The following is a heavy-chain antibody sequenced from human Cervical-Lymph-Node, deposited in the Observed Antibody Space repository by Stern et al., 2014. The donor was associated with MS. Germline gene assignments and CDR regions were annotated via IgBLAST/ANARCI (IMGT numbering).Heavy chain of an antibody. CDR3: STEKGDYVGVLFDY. Sequence: EVQLVESGGGLVKPGGSLRLSCAASGLTFRNAWMSWVRQAPGKGLEWVGRVKSKADGGTTDYAAPVNGRFTITRDDSKNTVYLQMKSLRTEDTAMYYCSTEKGDYVGVLFDYWGQGALVTVSS. V-gene: IGHV3-15*01. D-gene: IGHD4-17*01. CDR1: GLTFRNAW. CDR2: VKSKADGGTT. J-gene: IGHJ4*02.